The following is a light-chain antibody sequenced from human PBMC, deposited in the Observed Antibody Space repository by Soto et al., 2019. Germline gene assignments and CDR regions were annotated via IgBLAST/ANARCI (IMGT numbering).Light chain of an antibody. CDR1: SSDVGGYNY. V-gene: IGLV2-8*01. J-gene: IGLJ1*01. CDR2: EVS. CDR3: SSYAGSKKFYV. Sequence: QSALTQPPSASGSPGQSVTISCTGTSSDVGGYNYVSWYQQHPGKAPKLMIYEVSKRPSGVPDRFSGSKSGNTASLTVSGLQAEDEADYTCSSYAGSKKFYVFGTGTKLTVL.